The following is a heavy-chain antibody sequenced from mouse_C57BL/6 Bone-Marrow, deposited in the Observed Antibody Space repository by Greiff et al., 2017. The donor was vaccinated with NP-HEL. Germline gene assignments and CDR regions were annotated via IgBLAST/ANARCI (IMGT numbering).Heavy chain of an antibody. CDR3: ASIYYPYYFAKDY. CDR2: ISNGGGST. Sequence: EVKLVESGGGLVQPGGSLKLSCAASGFTFSDYYMYWVRQTPEKRLEWVAYISNGGGSTYYPDTVKGRFTISRDNAKNTLYLQMSRLKSEDTAMYYCASIYYPYYFAKDYWGQGTSVTVSS. CDR1: GFTFSDYY. V-gene: IGHV5-12*01. J-gene: IGHJ4*01. D-gene: IGHD1-1*01.